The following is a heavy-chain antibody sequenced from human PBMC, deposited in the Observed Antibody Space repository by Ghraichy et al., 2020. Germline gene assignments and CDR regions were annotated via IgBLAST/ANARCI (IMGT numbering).Heavy chain of an antibody. CDR2: ISYSGGST. Sequence: GGSLRLSCAASGFTFSSNAISWVRQAPGKGLEWVSGISYSGGSTYYADSVKGRFTISRDNSKNTMSLQMNSLRAEDTAVYYCAKEDSSSWAETYFDYWGQGTLVTVSS. CDR1: GFTFSSNA. D-gene: IGHD6-13*01. V-gene: IGHV3-23*01. J-gene: IGHJ4*02. CDR3: AKEDSSSWAETYFDY.